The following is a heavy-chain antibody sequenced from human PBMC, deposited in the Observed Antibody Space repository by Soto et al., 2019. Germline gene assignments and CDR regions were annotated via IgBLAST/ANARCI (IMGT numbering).Heavy chain of an antibody. CDR3: ARAPGTAMVDFDY. V-gene: IGHV4-30-2*01. CDR1: GGSISSGGYS. D-gene: IGHD5-18*01. J-gene: IGHJ4*02. Sequence: SETLSLTCTVSGGSISSGGYSWSCIRQPPGKGLEWIGYIYHSGSTYYNPSLKSRVTISVDRSKNQFSLKLSSVTAADTAVYYCARAPGTAMVDFDYWGQGTLVTVSS. CDR2: IYHSGST.